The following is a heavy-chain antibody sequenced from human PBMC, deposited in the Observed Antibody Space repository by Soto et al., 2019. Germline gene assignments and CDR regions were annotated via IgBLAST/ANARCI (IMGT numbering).Heavy chain of an antibody. D-gene: IGHD2-15*01. CDR1: GFTFSSYA. CDR3: ARVEYCSGGSCSPPDY. J-gene: IGHJ4*02. Sequence: PGGSLRLSCAASGFTFSSYAMHWVRQAPGKGLEWVAVISYDGSNKYYADSVKGRFTISRDNSKNTLYLQMNSLRAEDTAVYYCARVEYCSGGSCSPPDYWGQGTLVTVSS. CDR2: ISYDGSNK. V-gene: IGHV3-30-3*01.